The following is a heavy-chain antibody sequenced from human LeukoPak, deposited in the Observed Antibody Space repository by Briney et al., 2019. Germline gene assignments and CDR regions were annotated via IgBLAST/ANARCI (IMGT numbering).Heavy chain of an antibody. J-gene: IGHJ4*02. Sequence: PGGSLRLSCAASGFTFSSYGMHWVRQAPGKGLEWVAVISYDGSNKYYADSVKGRFTISRDNSKNTLYLQMNSLRAEDTAVYYCARDPVGGYYDSSGYYWNWGQGTLVTVSS. CDR1: GFTFSSYG. V-gene: IGHV3-30*03. D-gene: IGHD3-22*01. CDR2: ISYDGSNK. CDR3: ARDPVGGYYDSSGYYWN.